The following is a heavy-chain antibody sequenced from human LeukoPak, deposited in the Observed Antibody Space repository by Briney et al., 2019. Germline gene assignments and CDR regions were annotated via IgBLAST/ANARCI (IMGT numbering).Heavy chain of an antibody. CDR1: GYSISSGYY. D-gene: IGHD1-26*01. J-gene: IGHJ4*02. Sequence: SETLSLTCTVSGYSISSGYYWGWIRPPPGKGLEWIGSIYYSGSTYYNPSLKSRVTISVDTSKNQFSLKLSSVTAADTAVYYCARHTTPIPGGYFDYWGQGTLVTVSS. CDR2: IYYSGST. CDR3: ARHTTPIPGGYFDY. V-gene: IGHV4-38-2*02.